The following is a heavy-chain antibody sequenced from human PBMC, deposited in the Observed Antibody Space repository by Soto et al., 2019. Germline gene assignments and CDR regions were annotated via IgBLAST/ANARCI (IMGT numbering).Heavy chain of an antibody. V-gene: IGHV1-18*01. Sequence: ASVKVSCKASGHTFTSSGISWVRQAPGQGLEGMRWISAYNGNTNYAQKLQGRVTMTTDTYTSTAYMELRSLRSDDTAVYYCAREDTMVRGVIIPPAYYSGMDVWGQGTTVTVSS. CDR2: ISAYNGNT. J-gene: IGHJ6*02. D-gene: IGHD3-10*01. CDR1: GHTFTSSG. CDR3: AREDTMVRGVIIPPAYYSGMDV.